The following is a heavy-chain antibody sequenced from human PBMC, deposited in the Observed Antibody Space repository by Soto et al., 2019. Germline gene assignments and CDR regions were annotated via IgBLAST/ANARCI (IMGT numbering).Heavy chain of an antibody. Sequence: EVRLVESGGGLVQPGGSLRLSCAASGFTVSSNYMSWVRQAPGKGLEWVSVIYSDSSTYYADSVKGRFTISRDNSKNTLYLQMNSLRAEDTAVYYCARDDGLADAFDIWGQGTMVTVSS. D-gene: IGHD4-17*01. CDR1: GFTVSSNY. J-gene: IGHJ3*02. CDR2: IYSDSST. CDR3: ARDDGLADAFDI. V-gene: IGHV3-66*01.